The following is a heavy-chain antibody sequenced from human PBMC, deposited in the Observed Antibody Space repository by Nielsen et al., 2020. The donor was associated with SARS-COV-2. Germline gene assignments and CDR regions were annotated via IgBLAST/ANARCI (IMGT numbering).Heavy chain of an antibody. J-gene: IGHJ6*02. CDR3: ARDYRFGFWSGYHGMDV. D-gene: IGHD3-3*01. CDR2: IIPIFGTA. Sequence: SVQVSCKASGGTFSSYAISWVRQAPGQGLEWMGGIIPIFGTANYAQKFQGRVTITADESTSTAYMELSSLRSEDTAVYYCARDYRFGFWSGYHGMDVWGQGTTVTVSS. CDR1: GGTFSSYA. V-gene: IGHV1-69*13.